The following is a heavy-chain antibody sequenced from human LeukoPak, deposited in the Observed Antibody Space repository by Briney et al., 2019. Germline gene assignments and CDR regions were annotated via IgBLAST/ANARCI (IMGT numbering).Heavy chain of an antibody. D-gene: IGHD5-12*01. Sequence: PSETLSLTCTVSGGSISSSSLYWSWIRQPPGKGLEWIGSIYYTGSTYYDPSLKSRVTISVDTSNNQFSLSLTSVTAADTAVYYCARVRGYSGYGTNYRGGLDYWGQGTLVTVSS. CDR3: ARVRGYSGYGTNYRGGLDY. CDR2: IYYTGST. CDR1: GGSISSSSLY. J-gene: IGHJ4*02. V-gene: IGHV4-39*02.